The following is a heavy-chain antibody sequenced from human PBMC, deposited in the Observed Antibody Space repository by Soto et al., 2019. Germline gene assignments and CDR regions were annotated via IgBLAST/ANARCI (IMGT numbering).Heavy chain of an antibody. Sequence: GGSLRLSCAAAGFSVSTSHISWVRQAPGKGLEWVSVIYSGGATHYAVSVKGRLIISRDKSKNTVDLQMNSLRPEDTAVYSCVKPTEFLLPASGMDVWGQGTTVTVSS. J-gene: IGHJ6*02. V-gene: IGHV3-66*02. CDR2: IYSGGAT. CDR1: GFSVSTSH. D-gene: IGHD3-10*01. CDR3: VKPTEFLLPASGMDV.